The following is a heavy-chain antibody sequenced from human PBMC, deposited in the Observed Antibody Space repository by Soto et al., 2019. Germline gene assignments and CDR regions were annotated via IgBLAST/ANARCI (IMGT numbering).Heavy chain of an antibody. V-gene: IGHV3-23*01. Sequence: LSLSCAASGFTFSTYAMSWVRQAPGKGLEWVSGISGSGGSTYYADSVKGRFTISRDTSKNTLFLQMNSLRAEDTAVYYCAKDRYGDYGGIDYWGQGTMVTVSS. D-gene: IGHD4-17*01. CDR3: AKDRYGDYGGIDY. J-gene: IGHJ4*02. CDR1: GFTFSTYA. CDR2: ISGSGGST.